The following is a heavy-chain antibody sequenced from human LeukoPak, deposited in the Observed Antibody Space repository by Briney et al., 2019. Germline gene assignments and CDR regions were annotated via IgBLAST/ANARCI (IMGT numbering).Heavy chain of an antibody. CDR1: GFTFSNYA. CDR3: VRNHRHWFDP. CDR2: ISGSSGLT. Sequence: GGSLRLSCAASGFTFSNYAMSWVRQAPGRGLEWVSAISGSSGLTYYADSVKGRFTISRDNSKNTLFLQMNSLRAEDTAVYYCVRNHRHWFDPWGQGTLVTVSS. V-gene: IGHV3-23*01. J-gene: IGHJ5*02.